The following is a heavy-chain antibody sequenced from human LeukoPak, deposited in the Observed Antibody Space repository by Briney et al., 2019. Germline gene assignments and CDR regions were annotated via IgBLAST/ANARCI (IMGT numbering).Heavy chain of an antibody. CDR2: IRYDGSNK. CDR1: GFTFSSYG. D-gene: IGHD4-11*01. J-gene: IGHJ3*02. V-gene: IGHV3-30*02. Sequence: GGSLRLSCAASGFTFSSYGMHWVRQAPGKGLEWVAFIRYDGSNKYCADSVKGRFTISRDNSKNTLYLQMNSLRAEDTAVYYCAKDEFGYSNSHDAFDIWGQGTMVTVSS. CDR3: AKDEFGYSNSHDAFDI.